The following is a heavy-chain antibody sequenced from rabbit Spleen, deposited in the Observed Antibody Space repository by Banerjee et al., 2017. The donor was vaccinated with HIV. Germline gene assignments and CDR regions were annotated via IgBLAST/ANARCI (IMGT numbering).Heavy chain of an antibody. CDR1: GFPFSDKA. CDR3: VREAGYGGYGDGNL. CDR2: IDPVFGST. V-gene: IGHV1S7*01. Sequence: QSLEESGGGLVKPGASLPLTCKASGFPFSDKAVMCWVRQAPGKGLEWIGYIDPVFGSTYYASWVKGGFAISSHNAQNTLYLQLNSLTAADTATYFCVREAGYGGYGDGNLWGQGTLVTVS. J-gene: IGHJ4*01. D-gene: IGHD6-1*01.